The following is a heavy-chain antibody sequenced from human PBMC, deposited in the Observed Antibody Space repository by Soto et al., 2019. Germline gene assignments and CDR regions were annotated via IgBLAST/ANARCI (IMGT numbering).Heavy chain of an antibody. V-gene: IGHV1-69*12. CDR1: GGTFRTAA. Sequence: QVPLEQSGAEVKKPGSSVKVSCKASGGTFRTAAVSWVRQAPGQGLEWMGGIMPVFRTPDYAQKFHGRVTITADESTSTAYMELSGLRSDDTAVYYCARDNDRPQLGGNYAYILDVWGQGTTITVSS. CDR2: IMPVFRTP. CDR3: ARDNDRPQLGGNYAYILDV. D-gene: IGHD1-7*01. J-gene: IGHJ6*02.